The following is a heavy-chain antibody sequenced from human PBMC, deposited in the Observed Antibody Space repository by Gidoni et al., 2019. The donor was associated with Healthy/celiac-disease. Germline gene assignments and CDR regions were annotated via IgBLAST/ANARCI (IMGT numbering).Heavy chain of an antibody. Sequence: QLQLQESGPGLVKPSETLSLTCTVPGGPISSSSYYWGWLRQPPGKGLEWIGSIYYSGSTYYNPSLKSRVTISVDTSKNQFSLKLSSVTAADTAVYYCARLGDSSGYYFVDYWGQGTLVTVSS. D-gene: IGHD3-22*01. V-gene: IGHV4-39*01. CDR2: IYYSGST. J-gene: IGHJ4*02. CDR1: GGPISSSSYY. CDR3: ARLGDSSGYYFVDY.